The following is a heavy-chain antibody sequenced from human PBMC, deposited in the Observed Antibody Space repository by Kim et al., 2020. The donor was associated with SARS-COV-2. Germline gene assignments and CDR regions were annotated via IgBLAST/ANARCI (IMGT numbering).Heavy chain of an antibody. CDR3: ARHGPRTIFGVDIYYFYGNGL. Sequence: GESLKISCKGSGYSFTSDWIGWVRQMPGKGLEWMGIIYPGDSDTRYSPSFQGQVTISADKSISTAYLQWSSLKASDTAMYYCARHGPRTIFGVDIYYFYGNGLWGQGATGRFSS. J-gene: IGHJ6*02. V-gene: IGHV5-51*01. D-gene: IGHD3-3*01. CDR2: IYPGDSDT. CDR1: GYSFTSDW.